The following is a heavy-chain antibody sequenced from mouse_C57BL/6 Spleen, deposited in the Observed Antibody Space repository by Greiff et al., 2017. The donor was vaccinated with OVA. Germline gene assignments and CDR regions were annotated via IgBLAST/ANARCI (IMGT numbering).Heavy chain of an antibody. CDR2: INPKNGGT. Sequence: VQLQQSGPELVKPGASVKISCTASGYTFTDYYMNWVKQSHGKSLEWIGDINPKNGGTSYNQKFKGKATLTVAKSSSTASMERRSLTSEDSAVYYGARKGVYYAMDYWGQGTSVTVSS. V-gene: IGHV1-26*01. CDR3: ARKGVYYAMDY. CDR1: GYTFTDYY. J-gene: IGHJ4*01.